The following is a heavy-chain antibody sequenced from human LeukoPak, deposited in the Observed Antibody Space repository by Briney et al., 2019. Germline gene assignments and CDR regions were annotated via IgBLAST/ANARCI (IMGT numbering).Heavy chain of an antibody. CDR1: GFTFDDYA. D-gene: IGHD3-22*01. CDR3: ASSPGYYDSSGYYSGDLAFDI. J-gene: IGHJ3*02. CDR2: INWNRGSI. Sequence: GRSLRLSCAASGFTFDDYAMHWVRQAPGKGLEWVAGINWNRGSIDYADSVKGRFTISRDNAKNSLYLQMNSLRAEDTALYYCASSPGYYDSSGYYSGDLAFDIWGQGTMVTVSS. V-gene: IGHV3-9*01.